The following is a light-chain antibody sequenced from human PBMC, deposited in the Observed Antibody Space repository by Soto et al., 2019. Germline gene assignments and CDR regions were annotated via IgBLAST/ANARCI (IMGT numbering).Light chain of an antibody. CDR2: DVA. V-gene: IGLV2-14*03. Sequence: QSALTQSASVSDSPGQSITISCTGTSSDVGGSNFVSWYQQHPGKPPKLIIYDVANRPSGVSNRFSGSKSGSTASLIISRLQTEDEADYYCVSYTSSTTYVFGTGTKLTVL. CDR1: SSDVGGSNF. CDR3: VSYTSSTTYV. J-gene: IGLJ1*01.